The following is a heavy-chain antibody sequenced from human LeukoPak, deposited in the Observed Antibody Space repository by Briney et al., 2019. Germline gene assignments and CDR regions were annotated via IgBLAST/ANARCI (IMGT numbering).Heavy chain of an antibody. D-gene: IGHD3-10*01. J-gene: IGHJ4*02. V-gene: IGHV3-74*01. CDR3: VRDGSGSYPIDY. CDR2: INSDGSST. Sequence: PGGSLRLSCAASGFTFSTYWMHWVRQAPGKGLLWVSCINSDGSSTTYADSVKGRFTMSRDNAKNTLYLQMISLRAEDTAMYYCVRDGSGSYPIDYWGQGTLVTVSS. CDR1: GFTFSTYW.